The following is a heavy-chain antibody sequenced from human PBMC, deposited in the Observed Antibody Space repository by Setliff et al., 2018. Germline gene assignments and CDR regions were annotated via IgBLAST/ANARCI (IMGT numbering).Heavy chain of an antibody. CDR3: TSTTLDF. CDR1: GFTFSSYW. D-gene: IGHD1-1*01. J-gene: IGHJ4*02. CDR2: IKNKNEGETR. V-gene: IGHV3-15*05. Sequence: GGSLRLSCAASGFTFSSYWMSWVRRGPGKGLEWVGRIKNKNEGETRDYAAPVKGRFTVSRDDSKNTLYLHMNSLRSEDTAMYYCTSTTLDFWGPGTLVTVSS.